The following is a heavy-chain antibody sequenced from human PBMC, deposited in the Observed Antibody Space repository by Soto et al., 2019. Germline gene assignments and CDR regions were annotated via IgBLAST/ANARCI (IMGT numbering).Heavy chain of an antibody. CDR1: GGSFSGYY. Sequence: PSGTLSLTCAVYGGSFSGYYWSWIRQPPGKGLEWIGEINHSGSTNYNPSLKSRVTISVDTSKNQFSLKLSSVTAADTAVYYCARGRWQGTQWLVLVPRQLDYWGQGTLVTVSS. CDR2: INHSGST. CDR3: ARGRWQGTQWLVLVPRQLDY. J-gene: IGHJ4*02. D-gene: IGHD6-19*01. V-gene: IGHV4-34*01.